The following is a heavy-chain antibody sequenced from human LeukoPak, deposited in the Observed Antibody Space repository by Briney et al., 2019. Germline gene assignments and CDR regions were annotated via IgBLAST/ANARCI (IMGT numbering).Heavy chain of an antibody. V-gene: IGHV4-31*03. CDR2: IYYSGST. D-gene: IGHD3-22*01. CDR1: GDSISSGSSY. CDR3: ARDKIPYDSSAP. J-gene: IGHJ5*02. Sequence: PSQTLSLTCTVSGDSISSGSSYWRWIRQLPGKGLEWIGYIYYSGSTYYNPSLRSRVSMSVDTSKNQFSLKLNSVTAADTAVYYCARDKIPYDSSAPWGQGTLVTVSS.